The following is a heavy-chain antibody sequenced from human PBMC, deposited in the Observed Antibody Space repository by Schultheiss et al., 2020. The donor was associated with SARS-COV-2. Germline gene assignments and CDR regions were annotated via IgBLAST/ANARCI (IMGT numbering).Heavy chain of an antibody. J-gene: IGHJ4*02. D-gene: IGHD6-19*01. CDR1: GFTFSSYA. CDR3: AKVRAGGFDY. CDR2: ISGSGSNT. V-gene: IGHV3-23*01. Sequence: GGSLRLSCAASGFTFSSYAMSWVRQAPGKGLEWVSVISGSGSNTYYADSVKGRFTISRDNSKNTQLLRMNSLRAEDTAVYYCAKVRAGGFDYWGQGTLVTVSS.